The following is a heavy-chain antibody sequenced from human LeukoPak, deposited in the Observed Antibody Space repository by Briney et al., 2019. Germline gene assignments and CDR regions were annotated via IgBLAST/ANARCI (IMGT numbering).Heavy chain of an antibody. V-gene: IGHV5-51*01. CDR1: GXSFTSYC. CDR2: VYPDDSRT. J-gene: IGHJ4*02. D-gene: IGHD2/OR15-2a*01. Sequence: GESLKISCKGSGXSFTSYCIGWVRQMPGNGLEWMAIVYPDDSRTKYSPSFQGQVTISADRSINTAYLQWSSLRASDTAMYYCARPDYFASHDWGQGTLVTVSS. CDR3: ARPDYFASHD.